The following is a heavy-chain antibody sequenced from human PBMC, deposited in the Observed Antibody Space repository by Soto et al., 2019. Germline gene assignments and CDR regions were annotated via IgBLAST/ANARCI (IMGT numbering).Heavy chain of an antibody. V-gene: IGHV3-30*18. J-gene: IGHJ6*02. Sequence: QVQLVESGGGVVQPGGSRRLSCEASGFTFSKFGIHWVRQAPGKGLEWVAVVSYDGSFKYYADSVKGRFTISRDNSKNTLYLQMNSLRPEDTALYYCAKDSDQLLFDYYYYGMDVWGQGTTVTVFS. CDR3: AKDSDQLLFDYYYYGMDV. CDR1: GFTFSKFG. CDR2: VSYDGSFK. D-gene: IGHD2-2*01.